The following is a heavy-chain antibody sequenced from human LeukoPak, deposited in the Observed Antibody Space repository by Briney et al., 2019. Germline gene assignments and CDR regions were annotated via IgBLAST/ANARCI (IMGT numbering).Heavy chain of an antibody. J-gene: IGHJ4*02. V-gene: IGHV1-69*05. D-gene: IGHD1-26*01. CDR1: GGTFSSYV. CDR3: ALRKGREGLFDY. CDR2: FIPTFVTG. Sequence: SVKVSCKASGGTFSSYVISWVRQAPGQGLDWMGGFIPTFVTGNYAQKFQGRVTITTDESTSTAYMELSSLRSEDTAVYYCALRKGREGLFDYWGQGTLVTVSS.